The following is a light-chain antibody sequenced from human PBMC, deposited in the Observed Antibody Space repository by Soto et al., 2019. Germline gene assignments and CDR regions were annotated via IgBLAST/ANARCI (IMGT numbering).Light chain of an antibody. Sequence: IVLTRSPATLSLYPGKRATLSCRASQSVSSNLAWYQQKPGQAPRLLIYGASTRATGIPARFSGSGSGTEFTLTISSLQSEDFAVYYCQQYNNWRTFGQGTKVDI. CDR1: QSVSSN. V-gene: IGKV3-15*01. J-gene: IGKJ1*01. CDR2: GAS. CDR3: QQYNNWRT.